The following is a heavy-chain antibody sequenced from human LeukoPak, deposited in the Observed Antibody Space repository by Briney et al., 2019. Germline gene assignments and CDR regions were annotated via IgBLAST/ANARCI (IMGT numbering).Heavy chain of an antibody. CDR3: AKVLNHSRYSGWYPAYYYGMVV. Sequence: GGSLSLSWAASGFNFSRYGVQWAREAQGKGVEGVAYISYDGSNKYYVDSVKGRFTITRDNSENTLYLQINTLRAEATAVYYCAKVLNHSRYSGWYPAYYYGMVVWGQGATVTVSS. CDR2: ISYDGSNK. J-gene: IGHJ6*02. CDR1: GFNFSRYG. V-gene: IGHV3-30*18. D-gene: IGHD6-19*01.